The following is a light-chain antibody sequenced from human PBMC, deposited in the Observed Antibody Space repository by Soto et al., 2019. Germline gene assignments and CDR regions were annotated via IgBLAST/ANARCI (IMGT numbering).Light chain of an antibody. CDR2: DAS. CDR3: QQYYSYWT. J-gene: IGKJ1*01. Sequence: DFQMTQSPSTLSASVGDRVTITCRASQNIRSRLAWFQQKPGKAPKLLIYDASSLESGVPQRFSGSGSGTEFTLTISSRQTDGFSTYYCQQYYSYWTFGQGTKVE. V-gene: IGKV1-5*01. CDR1: QNIRSR.